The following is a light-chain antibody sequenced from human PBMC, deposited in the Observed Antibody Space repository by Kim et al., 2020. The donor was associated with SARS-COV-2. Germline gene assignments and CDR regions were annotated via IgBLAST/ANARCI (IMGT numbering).Light chain of an antibody. CDR1: QSVSGW. CDR3: QQYNSNSPRT. V-gene: IGKV1-5*03. J-gene: IGKJ1*01. Sequence: DIQLTQSPSTLSAFVGDRVTITCRASQSVSGWLAWYQQKPGKAPKLLIYRASSLESGVPSRFSGGGSGTEFTLTISSLQPDDFATYYCQQYNSNSPRTFGQGTKVEIK. CDR2: RAS.